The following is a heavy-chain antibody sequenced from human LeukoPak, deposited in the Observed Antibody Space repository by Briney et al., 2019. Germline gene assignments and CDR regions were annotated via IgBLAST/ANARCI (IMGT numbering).Heavy chain of an antibody. Sequence: NPSETLSLTCAVYGGSFSGYYWSWIRQPPGKGLEWIGEINHSGSTNYNPSLKSRVTISVDTSKNQFSLKLSSVTAADTAVYYCASNSFDYYGSGSYSVDYWGQGTQVTVSS. CDR2: INHSGST. D-gene: IGHD3-10*01. CDR1: GGSFSGYY. V-gene: IGHV4-34*01. J-gene: IGHJ4*02. CDR3: ASNSFDYYGSGSYSVDY.